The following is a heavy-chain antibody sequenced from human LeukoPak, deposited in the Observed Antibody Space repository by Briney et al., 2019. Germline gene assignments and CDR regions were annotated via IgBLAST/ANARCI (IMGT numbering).Heavy chain of an antibody. J-gene: IGHJ5*02. CDR2: IIPIFGTA. CDR1: GGTFSSYA. CDR3: AREGGSYYLNWFDP. V-gene: IGHV1-69*01. Sequence: SVKVSCKASGGTFSSYAISWVRQAPGQGLEWMGGIIPIFGTANYAQKFQGRVTITADESTSTAYMELSSLRSEDTAVYYCAREGGSYYLNWFDPWGQGTLVTVSS. D-gene: IGHD1-26*01.